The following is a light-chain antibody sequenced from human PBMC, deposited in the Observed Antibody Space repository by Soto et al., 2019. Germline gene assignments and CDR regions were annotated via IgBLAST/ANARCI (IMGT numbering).Light chain of an antibody. Sequence: QSALTQPASVSGSPGQSITISCNGSSSDIGANNFVSWYQHHPGKAPHLIIYEVSNRPSGVSNRFSGSKSGNTASLTISGLQAEDEAVYFGNSYTSTSTLLFGGGTQLTVL. V-gene: IGLV2-14*01. CDR1: SSDIGANNF. CDR2: EVS. J-gene: IGLJ2*01. CDR3: NSYTSTSTLL.